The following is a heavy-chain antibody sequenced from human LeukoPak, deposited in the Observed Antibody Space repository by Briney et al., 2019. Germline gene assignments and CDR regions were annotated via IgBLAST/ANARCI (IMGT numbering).Heavy chain of an antibody. V-gene: IGHV1-24*01. CDR1: GYTLTELS. Sequence: ASVTVSCKVSGYTLTELSMHWVRQAPGKGLEWMGGFHPEDGETIYAQKFQGRVTMTEDTSTDTAYMELSSLRSEDAAVYYCATVIGGGWYRYYFDYWGQGTLVTVSS. CDR3: ATVIGGGWYRYYFDY. D-gene: IGHD6-19*01. J-gene: IGHJ4*02. CDR2: FHPEDGET.